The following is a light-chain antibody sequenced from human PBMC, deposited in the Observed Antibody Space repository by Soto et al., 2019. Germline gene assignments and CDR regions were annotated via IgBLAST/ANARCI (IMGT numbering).Light chain of an antibody. CDR2: GNS. CDR1: SSNIGAGYD. CDR3: QSFDASVSGSV. J-gene: IGLJ1*01. Sequence: QSVLTQPPSVSGAPGQRVTISCTGSSSNIGAGYDVHWYHQLPGTAPKLLIYGNSNRPSGVPDRFSGSKSGTSASLAITGLQAEDEADYYCQSFDASVSGSVFGTGTKGTVL. V-gene: IGLV1-40*01.